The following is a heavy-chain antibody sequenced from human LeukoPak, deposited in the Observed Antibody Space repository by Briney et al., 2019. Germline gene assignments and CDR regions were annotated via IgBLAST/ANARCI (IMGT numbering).Heavy chain of an antibody. Sequence: AASVKVSCKASGYTFSSYGISWVRQAPGQGLEWMGWISAYNGNTNYAQKLQGRVTMTTDTSTSTAYMELRSLRSDDMAVYYCARDRGSGYNPFWYFDLWGRGTLVTVSS. CDR3: ARDRGSGYNPFWYFDL. CDR1: GYTFSSYG. V-gene: IGHV1-18*03. D-gene: IGHD5-24*01. J-gene: IGHJ2*01. CDR2: ISAYNGNT.